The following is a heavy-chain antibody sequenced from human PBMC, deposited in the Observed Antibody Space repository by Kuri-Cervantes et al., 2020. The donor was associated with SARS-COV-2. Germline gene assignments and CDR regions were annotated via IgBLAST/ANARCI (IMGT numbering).Heavy chain of an antibody. D-gene: IGHD2-15*01. CDR1: GFTFRDYY. J-gene: IGHJ4*02. Sequence: GESLKISCAASGFTFRDYYMSWIRQAPGKGLEWVSYISSSGRTIYYADSVKGRFTISRDNSQNTLYLQMNSLRAEDSAVYYCAKDYPLNIVVVVAATWGYYFDYWCQGTLVTVSS. V-gene: IGHV3-11*04. CDR2: ISSSGRTI. CDR3: AKDYPLNIVVVVAATWGYYFDY.